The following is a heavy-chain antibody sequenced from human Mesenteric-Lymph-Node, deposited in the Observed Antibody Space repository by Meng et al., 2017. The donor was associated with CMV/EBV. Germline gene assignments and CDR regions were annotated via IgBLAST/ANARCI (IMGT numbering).Heavy chain of an antibody. Sequence: ASVQVSCKASGYTFNSYYIHWVRQAPGQGLEWVGIINPSGDDTRYTQKFQGRVTMTRDTSTSTVYLELSSLTSEDTAVYFCARDPLRNSNFHPLEYWGQGTLVTVSS. CDR3: ARDPLRNSNFHPLEY. CDR2: INPSGDDT. V-gene: IGHV1-46*02. CDR1: GYTFNSYY. D-gene: IGHD4-11*01. J-gene: IGHJ4*02.